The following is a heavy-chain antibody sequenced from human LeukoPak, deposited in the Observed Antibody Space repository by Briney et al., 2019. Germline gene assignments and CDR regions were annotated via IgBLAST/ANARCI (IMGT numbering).Heavy chain of an antibody. CDR2: INAGNGNT. J-gene: IGHJ4*02. CDR3: ARPEGRYYYDSSGYYLDY. CDR1: GYTFTSYA. D-gene: IGHD3-22*01. Sequence: ASVKVSCKASGYTFTSYAMHWVRQAPGQRLEWMGWINAGNGNTKYSQKFQGRVTITRDTSASTAYMELSSLGSEDTAVYYCARPEGRYYYDSSGYYLDYWGQGTLVTVSS. V-gene: IGHV1-3*01.